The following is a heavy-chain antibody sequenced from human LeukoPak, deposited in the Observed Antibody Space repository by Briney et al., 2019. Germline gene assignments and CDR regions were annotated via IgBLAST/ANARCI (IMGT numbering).Heavy chain of an antibody. CDR2: INPNSGGT. J-gene: IGHJ5*02. V-gene: IGHV1-2*02. Sequence: ASVKVSCKASGYTFTGYYMHWVRQAPGQGLEWMGWINPNSGGTNYAQKFQGRVTMTRDTSISTAYMELSRLRSDDTAVYYCARGYCGGDCYSPYNWFDPWGQGTLVTVSS. D-gene: IGHD2-21*02. CDR1: GYTFTGYY. CDR3: ARGYCGGDCYSPYNWFDP.